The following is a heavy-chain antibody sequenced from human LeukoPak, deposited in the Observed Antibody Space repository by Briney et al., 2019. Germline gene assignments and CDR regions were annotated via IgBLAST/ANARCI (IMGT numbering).Heavy chain of an antibody. D-gene: IGHD2-15*01. J-gene: IGHJ3*02. Sequence: GASVKVSCKASGYTFTSYGISWVRQAPGQGLEWMGCISAYNGNTNYAQKLQGRGTMTTYTSTSTGYMELRSLRSDDTAVYYCARPTSPIVVVVAATEGDAFDIWGQGTMVTVSS. CDR1: GYTFTSYG. CDR2: ISAYNGNT. CDR3: ARPTSPIVVVVAATEGDAFDI. V-gene: IGHV1-18*01.